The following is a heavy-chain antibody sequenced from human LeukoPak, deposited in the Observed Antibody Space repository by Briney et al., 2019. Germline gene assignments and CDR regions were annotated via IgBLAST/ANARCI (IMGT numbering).Heavy chain of an antibody. V-gene: IGHV3-21*01. Sequence: GGSLRLSCAASEFTFSSYAMQWVRQAPGKGLEWVSHISSSTSYYRRYAESVRGRFTISRDNAKNSVYLEMNGLTKNDTAVYFCARGGRNDLRSWFDPWGQGTVVTISS. CDR3: ARGGRNDLRSWFDP. J-gene: IGHJ5*02. D-gene: IGHD1-1*01. CDR1: EFTFSSYA. CDR2: ISSSTSYYR.